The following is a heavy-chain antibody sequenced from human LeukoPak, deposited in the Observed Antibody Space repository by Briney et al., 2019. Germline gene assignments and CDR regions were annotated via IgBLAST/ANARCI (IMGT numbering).Heavy chain of an antibody. Sequence: GGSLRLSCAASGFTVNSNYMNWVRQAPGKGLEWVSVIYSGDNTYYADSVKGRFTISRDNSKNTLYLQMNSLRAEDTAVYYCARTPSGSYPLDYWGQGTLVTVSS. V-gene: IGHV3-53*01. J-gene: IGHJ4*02. CDR1: GFTVNSNY. D-gene: IGHD1-26*01. CDR3: ARTPSGSYPLDY. CDR2: IYSGDNT.